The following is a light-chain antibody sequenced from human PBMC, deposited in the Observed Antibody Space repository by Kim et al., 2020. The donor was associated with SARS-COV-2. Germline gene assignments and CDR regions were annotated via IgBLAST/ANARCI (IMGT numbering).Light chain of an antibody. CDR2: GKN. V-gene: IGLV3-19*01. CDR1: SLRSYY. CDR3: NSRDSNDNVV. J-gene: IGLJ2*01. Sequence: VALGQTVRITCRGDSLRSYYATWYKQKARQAPTLVIYGKNSRPSGIPDRFSGSSSGNTACLTITGTQTGDEADYYCNSRDSNDNVVFDGGTQLTVL.